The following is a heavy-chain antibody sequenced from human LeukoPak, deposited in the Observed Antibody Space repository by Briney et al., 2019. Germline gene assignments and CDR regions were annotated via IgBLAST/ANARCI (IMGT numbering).Heavy chain of an antibody. CDR3: ARPYYYDSSGYPDY. J-gene: IGHJ4*02. D-gene: IGHD3-22*01. CDR2: ISSSSSYI. CDR1: GFTFSNYW. V-gene: IGHV3-21*01. Sequence: PGGSLRLSCAASGFTFSNYWMHWVRQAPGKGLVWVSSISSSSSYIYYADSVKGRFTISRDNAKNSLYLQMNSLRAEDMAVYYCARPYYYDSSGYPDYWGQGTLVTVSS.